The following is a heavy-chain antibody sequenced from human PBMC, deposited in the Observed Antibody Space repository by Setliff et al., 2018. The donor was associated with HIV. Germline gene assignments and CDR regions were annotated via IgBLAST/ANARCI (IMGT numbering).Heavy chain of an antibody. D-gene: IGHD4-17*01. CDR2: IYHSGST. J-gene: IGHJ5*01. Sequence: ASETLSLTCGVSGSSVNSDYNWGWIRQPPGKGLDSPGRGLEWLGHIYHSGSTYYNPSLRSRVTMSVDTSKNQFSLKLTSVTAADTAVYFCARVWLHFGDDIPRFDPWGQGILVTVSS. V-gene: IGHV4-38-2*01. CDR3: ARVWLHFGDDIPRFDP. CDR1: GSSVNSDYN.